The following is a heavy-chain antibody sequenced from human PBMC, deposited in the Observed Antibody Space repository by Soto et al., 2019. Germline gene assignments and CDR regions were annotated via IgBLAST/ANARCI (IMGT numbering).Heavy chain of an antibody. V-gene: IGHV3-73*01. CDR3: TRQVYGGKFAF. CDR2: VRIQANNYAT. J-gene: IGHJ4*02. Sequence: EVQLVESGGGLVQPGGSLKLSCAASGFTFSASTMHWVRQASGKGLEWVGRVRIQANNYATAYAASVKGRFTISRDDSENTAYLQMNSLKTEDTAVYYGTRQVYGGKFAFWGQGTLVTVSS. D-gene: IGHD4-17*01. CDR1: GFTFSAST.